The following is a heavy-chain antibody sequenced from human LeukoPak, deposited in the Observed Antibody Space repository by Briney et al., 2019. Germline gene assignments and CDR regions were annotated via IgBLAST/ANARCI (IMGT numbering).Heavy chain of an antibody. CDR3: ARDGYNYLDYFDY. J-gene: IGHJ4*02. CDR2: IRYDGSNK. Sequence: GGSLRLSCAASGFTFSSYGMHWVRQAPGKGLEWVAFIRYDGSNKYYADSVKGRFTISRDNSKNTLYLQMNSLRAEDTAVYYCARDGYNYLDYFDYWGQGTLVTVSS. CDR1: GFTFSSYG. V-gene: IGHV3-30*02. D-gene: IGHD5-24*01.